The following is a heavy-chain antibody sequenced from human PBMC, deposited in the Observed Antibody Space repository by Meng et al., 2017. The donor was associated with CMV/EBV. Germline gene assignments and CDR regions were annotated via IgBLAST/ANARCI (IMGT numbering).Heavy chain of an antibody. CDR2: ISGSGGST. D-gene: IGHD2-2*01. V-gene: IGHV3-23*01. CDR3: LPRPAANAEYFQH. J-gene: IGHJ1*01. CDR1: GFTFSSYA. Sequence: GESLKISCAASGFTFSSYAMSWVRQAPGKGLEWVSAISGSGGSTYYADSVKGRFTISRDNSKNTPYLQMNSLRAEDTAVYYCLPRPAANAEYFQHWGQGTLVTVSS.